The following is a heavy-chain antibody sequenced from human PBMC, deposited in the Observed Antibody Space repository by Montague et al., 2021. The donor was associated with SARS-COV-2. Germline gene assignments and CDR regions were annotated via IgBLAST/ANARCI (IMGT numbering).Heavy chain of an antibody. V-gene: IGHV3-33*01. CDR2: IWYDGSNK. CDR1: GFPFSSYG. CDR3: ARSKGVVINGVCDY. J-gene: IGHJ4*02. Sequence: SLRLSCAASGFPFSSYGMHWVRQAPGKGLEWVAVIWYDGSNKYYADSVKGRFTISRDKSKNTLYLQMNSLRAEDTAVYYRARSKGVVINGVCDYWGQGTLVTVSS. D-gene: IGHD3-3*01.